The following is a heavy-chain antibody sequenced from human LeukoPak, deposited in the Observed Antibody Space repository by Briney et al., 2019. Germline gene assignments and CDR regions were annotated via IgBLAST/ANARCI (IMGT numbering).Heavy chain of an antibody. D-gene: IGHD3-10*01. Sequence: GGSLRLSCAASGFTFSSNYMSWVRQAPGKGLEWVSVIYSGGSTYYADSVKGRFTISRDNSKNTLYLQMNSPRAEDTAVYYCARVMVRGVNWFDPWGQGTLVTVPS. CDR3: ARVMVRGVNWFDP. CDR1: GFTFSSNY. J-gene: IGHJ5*02. CDR2: IYSGGST. V-gene: IGHV3-53*01.